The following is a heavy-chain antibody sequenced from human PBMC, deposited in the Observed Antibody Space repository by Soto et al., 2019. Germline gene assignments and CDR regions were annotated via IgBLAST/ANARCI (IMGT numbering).Heavy chain of an antibody. Sequence: SQTLSLTCAISGDSVSSNSAAWNWIRQSPSRGLEWLGRTYYRSKWYNDYAVSVKSRITINPDTSKNQFSLQLNSVTPEDTAVYSCVRHGNYGDRPFTFDYWGQGTLVTVSS. V-gene: IGHV6-1*01. D-gene: IGHD4-17*01. CDR3: VRHGNYGDRPFTFDY. J-gene: IGHJ4*02. CDR2: TYYRSKWYN. CDR1: GDSVSSNSAA.